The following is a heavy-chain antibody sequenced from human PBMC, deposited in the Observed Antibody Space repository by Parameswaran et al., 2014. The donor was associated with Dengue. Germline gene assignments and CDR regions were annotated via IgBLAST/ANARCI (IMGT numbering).Heavy chain of an antibody. V-gene: IGHV1-8*01. CDR2: MNPNSGNT. D-gene: IGHD5-12*01. Sequence: KLVRQAPGQGLEWMGWMNPNSGNTGYAQKFQGRVTMTRNTSISTAYMELSSLRSEDTAVYYCARGLGYSGYETNDYWGQGTLVTVSS. CDR3: ARGLGYSGYETNDY. J-gene: IGHJ4*02.